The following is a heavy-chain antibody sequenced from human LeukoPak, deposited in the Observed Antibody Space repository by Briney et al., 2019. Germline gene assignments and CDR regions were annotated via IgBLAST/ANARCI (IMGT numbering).Heavy chain of an antibody. CDR1: GGSISSGGYY. Sequence: SETLSLTCTVSGGSISSGGYYWSWIRQPPGKGLEWIGYIYYSGSTNYNPSLKSRVTISVDTSKNQFSLKLSSVTAADTAVYYCARVPLVRGVTVYYYYGMDVWGQGTTVTVSS. CDR2: IYYSGST. CDR3: ARVPLVRGVTVYYYYGMDV. V-gene: IGHV4-61*08. J-gene: IGHJ6*02. D-gene: IGHD3-10*01.